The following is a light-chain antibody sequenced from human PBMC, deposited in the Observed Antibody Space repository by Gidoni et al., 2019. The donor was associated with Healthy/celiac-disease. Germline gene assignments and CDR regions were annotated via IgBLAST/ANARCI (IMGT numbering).Light chain of an antibody. J-gene: IGKJ1*01. CDR3: QQYGSSPPT. CDR2: DAS. V-gene: IGKV3D-20*01. CDR1: QSVSISY. Sequence: EIVLTQSPATLSLSPGERATLPCGASQSVSISYIAWYQQKPGLAPRLLIHDASSRATGIPDRFSGSGSGTDFTLTISRLEPEDFAVYYCQQYGSSPPTFGQGTKVEIK.